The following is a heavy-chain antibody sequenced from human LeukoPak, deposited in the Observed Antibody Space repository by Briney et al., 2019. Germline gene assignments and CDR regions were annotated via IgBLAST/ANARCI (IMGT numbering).Heavy chain of an antibody. J-gene: IGHJ4*02. D-gene: IGHD6-13*01. Sequence: GGSLRLSCAASGFTFSSYWMRWVRQAPGKGLEWVANIKQDGSEKYYVDSVKGRFTVSRDNAKNSLYLQMNSLRAEDTAVYYCARVYRSSSGYCFDFWGQGTLVTVSS. V-gene: IGHV3-7*01. CDR3: ARVYRSSSGYCFDF. CDR2: IKQDGSEK. CDR1: GFTFSSYW.